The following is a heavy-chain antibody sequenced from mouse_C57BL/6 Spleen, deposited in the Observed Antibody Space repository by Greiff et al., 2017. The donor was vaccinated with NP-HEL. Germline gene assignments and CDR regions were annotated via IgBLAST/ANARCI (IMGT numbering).Heavy chain of an antibody. Sequence: VQLQQSGPVLVKPGASVKMSCKASGYTFTDYYMNWVKQSHGKSLEWIGVINPYNGGTSYNQKFKGKATLTVDKSSSTAYMELNSLTSEDSAVYYCARKTTVVARYFDVWGTGTTVTVSS. CDR1: GYTFTDYY. CDR2: INPYNGGT. D-gene: IGHD1-1*01. V-gene: IGHV1-19*01. J-gene: IGHJ1*03. CDR3: ARKTTVVARYFDV.